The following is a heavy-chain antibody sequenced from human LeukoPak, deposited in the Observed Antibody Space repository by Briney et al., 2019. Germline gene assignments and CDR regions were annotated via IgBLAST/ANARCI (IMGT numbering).Heavy chain of an antibody. CDR1: GGSISSYY. CDR3: AKSGVWYGEYYFDY. V-gene: IGHV4-59*01. Sequence: KSSETLSLTCIVFGGSISSYYWSWIRQPPGKGLEWIGYIYYNGNTNYNPSLKSRVTISIDTSKNEFSLNLSSVTAADTAVYYCAKSGVWYGEYYFDYWGQGTLVTVSS. D-gene: IGHD3-10*01. J-gene: IGHJ4*02. CDR2: IYYNGNT.